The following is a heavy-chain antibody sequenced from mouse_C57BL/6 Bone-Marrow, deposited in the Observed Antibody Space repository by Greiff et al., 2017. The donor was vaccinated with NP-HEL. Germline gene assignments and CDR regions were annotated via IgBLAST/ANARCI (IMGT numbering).Heavy chain of an antibody. CDR1: GFTFTDYY. J-gene: IGHJ4*01. CDR2: IRNKANGYTT. CDR3: ARWIYYYAMDY. V-gene: IGHV7-3*01. Sequence: EVKLMESGGGLVQPGGSLSLSCAASGFTFTDYYMSWVRQPPGKALEWLGFIRNKANGYTTEYSASVKGRFTISRDNSQSILYLQMNALRAEDSATYYCARWIYYYAMDYWGQGTSVTVSS.